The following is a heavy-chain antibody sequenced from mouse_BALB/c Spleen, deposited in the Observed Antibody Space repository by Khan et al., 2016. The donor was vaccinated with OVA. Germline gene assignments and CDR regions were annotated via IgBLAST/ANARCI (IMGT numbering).Heavy chain of an antibody. V-gene: IGHV3-8*02. Sequence: VQLKESGPSLVKPSQTLSLTCSVTGDSITSGYWSWIRKFPGNKLEYMGYMIYTGYTDYNPSLKSRLAITPDPTQNQYYLQLTSVTTEDTATYYCARSTYRYAFAYWGQGTLVTVSA. CDR3: ARSTYRYAFAY. CDR2: MIYTGYT. D-gene: IGHD2-14*01. CDR1: GDSITSGY. J-gene: IGHJ3*01.